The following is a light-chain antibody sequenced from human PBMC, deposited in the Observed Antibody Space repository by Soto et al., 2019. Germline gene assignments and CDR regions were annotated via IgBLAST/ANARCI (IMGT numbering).Light chain of an antibody. V-gene: IGKV1-27*01. J-gene: IGKJ1*01. CDR1: HGIRND. CDR2: AAS. Sequence: IQMTQSPSSLSASVGYRVTITCRASHGIRNDLGWYQQKPGKAPKLLIYAASSLQSGVPSRFSGSGSGTDFTLTISSLQPEDVGTYYCQKYNSAMWKFGQGTKVDIK. CDR3: QKYNSAMWK.